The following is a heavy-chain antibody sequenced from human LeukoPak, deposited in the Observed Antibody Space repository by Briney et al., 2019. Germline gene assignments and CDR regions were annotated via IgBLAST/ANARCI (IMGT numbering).Heavy chain of an antibody. V-gene: IGHV4-31*03. Sequence: PSETLSLTCSVSGGSLNSGGHYWSWIRQHPAKGLEWIGYIYSPENTYYSPSLKSRLSISLDTSKNEFSLRLTSVTAADTALYYCARGTGPSPFNSWGQGTLVTVSS. CDR2: IYSPENT. D-gene: IGHD1-1*01. CDR3: ARGTGPSPFNS. CDR1: GGSLNSGGHY. J-gene: IGHJ5*01.